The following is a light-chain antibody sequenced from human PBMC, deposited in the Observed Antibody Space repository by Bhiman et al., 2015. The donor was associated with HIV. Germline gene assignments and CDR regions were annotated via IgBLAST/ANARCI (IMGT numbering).Light chain of an antibody. J-gene: IGLJ1*01. Sequence: SFELTQPPSVSVSPGQTASIPCSGDKLGDKYACWYQQRPGQSPVLVIYQDNKRPSGVSDRFSGSKSDTTASLTISGLQAEDEADYYCCSYAGSSPHYVFGSGTKVTVL. CDR3: CSYAGSSPHYV. CDR1: KLGDKY. CDR2: QDN. V-gene: IGLV3-1*01.